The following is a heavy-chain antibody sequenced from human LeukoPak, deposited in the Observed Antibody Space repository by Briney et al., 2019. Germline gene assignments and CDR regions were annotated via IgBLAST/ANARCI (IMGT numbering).Heavy chain of an antibody. Sequence: GESLKISCKGSGYSFTSYWIGWVRQMPGKGLEWMGIIYPGDSDTRYSPSFQGQVTISADKSISTAYLQWSSLKASDTAMYYCARPDTAMVYLGSLDLWGQGTMVTVSS. J-gene: IGHJ3*01. D-gene: IGHD5-18*01. CDR2: IYPGDSDT. CDR3: ARPDTAMVYLGSLDL. V-gene: IGHV5-51*01. CDR1: GYSFTSYW.